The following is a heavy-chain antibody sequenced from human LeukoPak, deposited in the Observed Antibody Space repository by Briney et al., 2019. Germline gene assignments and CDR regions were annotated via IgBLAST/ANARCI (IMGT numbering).Heavy chain of an antibody. J-gene: IGHJ4*02. Sequence: PGGSLRLSCAASGFTFSKDWMLWVRQAPGKGLESVSRFNTDGTVTTYADSVKGRFTVSRDNADNTMFLQMNSVRDEDTAVYYCATKQWLAPPPDSWGQGTPVTVSP. CDR2: FNTDGTVT. D-gene: IGHD6-19*01. CDR1: GFTFSKDW. CDR3: ATKQWLAPPPDS. V-gene: IGHV3-74*01.